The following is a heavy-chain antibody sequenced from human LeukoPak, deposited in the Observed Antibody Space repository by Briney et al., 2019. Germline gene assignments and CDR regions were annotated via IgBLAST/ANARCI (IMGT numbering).Heavy chain of an antibody. CDR1: GYTFKNYW. Sequence: GESLKIFCKGSGYTFKNYWIGRGRQMPGKGLEWMGIIYPGDSESRYMPSFEGEVTSSGDKCMNTAYLQWSSLKASDTAMYYCARSPISYYYDSSGGHDAFDVWGQGTMVTVSS. CDR3: ARSPISYYYDSSGGHDAFDV. CDR2: IYPGDSES. J-gene: IGHJ3*01. D-gene: IGHD3-22*01. V-gene: IGHV5-51*01.